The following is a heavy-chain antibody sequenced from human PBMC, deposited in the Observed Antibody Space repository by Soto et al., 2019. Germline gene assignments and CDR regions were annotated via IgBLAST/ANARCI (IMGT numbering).Heavy chain of an antibody. D-gene: IGHD1-26*01. CDR2: INSDGSST. CDR3: ARDGRYSGSPGPTFDY. J-gene: IGHJ4*02. CDR1: GFTISSYW. Sequence: LRLSCAASGFTISSYWMHWVRQAPGKGLVWVSRINSDGSSTSYADSVKGRFTISRDNAKNTLYLQMNSLRDEDTAVYYCARDGRYSGSPGPTFDYWGQGTLVTVSS. V-gene: IGHV3-74*01.